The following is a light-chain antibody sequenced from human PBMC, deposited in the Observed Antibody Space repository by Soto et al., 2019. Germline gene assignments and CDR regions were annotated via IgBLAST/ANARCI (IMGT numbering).Light chain of an antibody. Sequence: DIQMTQSPSSLSASVGDRVTITFQASQDISNYLNWYQQKPGKAPKLLIYDASNLETGVPSRFSGSGSGTDFTFTISSLQPEDIATYYCQQYDNLFSFGGGTKVDIK. J-gene: IGKJ4*01. CDR2: DAS. CDR1: QDISNY. V-gene: IGKV1-33*01. CDR3: QQYDNLFS.